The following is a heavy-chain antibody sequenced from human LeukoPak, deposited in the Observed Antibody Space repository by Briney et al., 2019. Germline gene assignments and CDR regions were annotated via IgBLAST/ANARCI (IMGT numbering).Heavy chain of an antibody. D-gene: IGHD2-2*02. CDR3: ARTRSQAISAQYFDY. J-gene: IGHJ4*02. V-gene: IGHV4-59*08. CDR2: FYYSGST. Sequence: SSETLSLTCTVSGGSVSSYSWSWIRQPPGKGLEWIGYFYYSGSTNHNPSLKSRVTISVDTSKSQFSLNLTSVTAADTAVYYCARTRSQAISAQYFDYWGQGTLVTVSS. CDR1: GGSVSSYS.